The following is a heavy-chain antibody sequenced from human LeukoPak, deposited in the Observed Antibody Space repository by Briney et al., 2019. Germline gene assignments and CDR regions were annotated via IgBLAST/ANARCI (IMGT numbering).Heavy chain of an antibody. D-gene: IGHD2-15*01. V-gene: IGHV4-31*03. Sequence: PSLTLSLTCTVSGGSISSGGYYWSWIRQHPGKGLEWIGYIYYSGSTYYNPSLKSRVTISVDTSKNQFSLKLSSVTAADTAVYYCARLADSGDYFDYWGQGTLVTVSS. CDR2: IYYSGST. CDR1: GGSISSGGYY. CDR3: ARLADSGDYFDY. J-gene: IGHJ4*02.